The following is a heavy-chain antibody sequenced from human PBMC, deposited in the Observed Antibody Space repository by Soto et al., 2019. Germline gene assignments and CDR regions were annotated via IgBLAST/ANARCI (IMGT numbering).Heavy chain of an antibody. J-gene: IGHJ3*02. CDR3: ARAKVPYSSSWDDAFDI. CDR2: ISYDGSNK. D-gene: IGHD6-13*01. Sequence: LSLTCAASGFTFSSYAMHWVRQAPGKGLEWVAVISYDGSNKYYADSVKGRFTISRDNSKNTLYLQMNSLRAEDTAVYYCARAKVPYSSSWDDAFDIWGQGTMVTVSS. CDR1: GFTFSSYA. V-gene: IGHV3-30-3*01.